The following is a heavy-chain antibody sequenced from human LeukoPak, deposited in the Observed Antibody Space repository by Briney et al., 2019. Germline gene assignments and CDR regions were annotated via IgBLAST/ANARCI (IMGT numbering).Heavy chain of an antibody. CDR2: INHSGST. D-gene: IGHD3-10*01. J-gene: IGHJ6*03. CDR3: ARHLRGMVRGVKASRYYYYYMDV. V-gene: IGHV4-34*01. Sequence: KPSETLSLTCAVYGGSFSGYYWSWIRQPPGKGLEWIGEINHSGSTNYNPSLKSRVTISLDTSKSQLSLKVTSVTAADTAVYYCARHLRGMVRGVKASRYYYYYMDVWGKGTTVTISS. CDR1: GGSFSGYY.